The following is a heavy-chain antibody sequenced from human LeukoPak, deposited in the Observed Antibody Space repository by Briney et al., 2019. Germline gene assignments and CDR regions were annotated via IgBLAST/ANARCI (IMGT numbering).Heavy chain of an antibody. CDR1: GYTFTSYD. D-gene: IGHD2-2*02. V-gene: IGHV1-8*01. Sequence: ASVKVSCKASGYTFTSYDINWVRQATGQGLEWMGWMNLNSGNTGYARKFQGRVTMTRNTSISTAYMELSSLRSEDTAVYYCARFRGAVYCSSTSCYTAGYYYMDVWGKGTTVTVSS. J-gene: IGHJ6*03. CDR3: ARFRGAVYCSSTSCYTAGYYYMDV. CDR2: MNLNSGNT.